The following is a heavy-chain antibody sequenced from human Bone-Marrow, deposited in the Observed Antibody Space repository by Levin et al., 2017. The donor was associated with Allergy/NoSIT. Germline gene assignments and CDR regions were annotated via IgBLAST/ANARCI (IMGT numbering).Heavy chain of an antibody. Sequence: GSLRLSCTVSGGSISSSSYYWGWIRQPPGKGLEWIGSIYYSGSTYYNPSLKSRVTISVDTSKNQFSLKLSSVTAADTAVYYCARKGKRWLQYGHFDYWGQGTLVTVSS. CDR3: ARKGKRWLQYGHFDY. J-gene: IGHJ4*02. V-gene: IGHV4-39*01. CDR2: IYYSGST. D-gene: IGHD5-24*01. CDR1: GGSISSSSYY.